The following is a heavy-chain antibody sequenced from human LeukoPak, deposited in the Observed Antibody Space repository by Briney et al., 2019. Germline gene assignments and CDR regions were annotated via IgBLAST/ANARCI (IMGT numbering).Heavy chain of an antibody. CDR1: GFTFSSYA. Sequence: GGSLRLSCSASGFTFSSYAMHWVRQAPGKGLEYVSAISSNGGSTYYADSVKGRFTISRDNTKNSLYLQMHSLRAEDTAVYYCARDGTGIVYYYAMDVWGQGTTVTVSS. J-gene: IGHJ6*02. CDR2: ISSNGGST. D-gene: IGHD3/OR15-3a*01. V-gene: IGHV3-64*04. CDR3: ARDGTGIVYYYAMDV.